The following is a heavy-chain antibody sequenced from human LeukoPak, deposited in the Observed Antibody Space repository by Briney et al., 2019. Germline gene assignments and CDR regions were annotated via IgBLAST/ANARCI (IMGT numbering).Heavy chain of an antibody. CDR2: IYYSGST. CDR1: GGSISSGDYY. D-gene: IGHD4-23*01. J-gene: IGHJ4*02. CDR3: ARGKLYGGNDPHYFDY. V-gene: IGHV4-30-4*08. Sequence: SETLSLTCTVSGGSISSGDYYWSWIRHPPGKGLEWIGYIYYSGSTYYNPSLKSRVTISVDTSKNQFSLKLSSVTAADTAVYYCARGKLYGGNDPHYFDYWGQGTLVTVSS.